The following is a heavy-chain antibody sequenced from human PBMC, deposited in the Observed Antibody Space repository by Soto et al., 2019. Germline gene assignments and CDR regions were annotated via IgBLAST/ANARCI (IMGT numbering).Heavy chain of an antibody. D-gene: IGHD3-10*01. J-gene: IGHJ4*02. CDR2: MSGSGGST. Sequence: EVQLLESGGGLVQPGGSLRLSCAASGFTFSSYAMSWVRQAPGKGLEWVSAMSGSGGSTYYADSVKGRVTISRDNSKNTLYLQMNSLRAEDTAVYYGLQWRYGSGSYKDYWGQGTLVTVSS. V-gene: IGHV3-23*01. CDR1: GFTFSSYA. CDR3: LQWRYGSGSYKDY.